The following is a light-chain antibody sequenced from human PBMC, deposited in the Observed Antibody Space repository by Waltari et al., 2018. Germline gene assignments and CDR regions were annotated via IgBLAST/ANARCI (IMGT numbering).Light chain of an antibody. CDR3: AAWDDSLSAWL. CDR1: SSNIGRNT. Sequence: QSVLTQPPSASGTPGQRVIISCSGSSSNIGRNTVNWDQQVPGTAPRLVMFINDQRPSGVPDRFSASKSGTSASLAISGLQSEDEADYYCAAWDDSLSAWLFGGGTKLTVL. J-gene: IGLJ2*01. CDR2: IND. V-gene: IGLV1-44*01.